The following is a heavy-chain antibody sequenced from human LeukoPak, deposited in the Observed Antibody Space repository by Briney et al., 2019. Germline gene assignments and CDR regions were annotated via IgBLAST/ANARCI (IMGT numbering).Heavy chain of an antibody. J-gene: IGHJ6*02. Sequence: ASVKVSCKASGYTFTSYDINWVRQATGQGLEWMGWMNPNSGNTGYAQKFQGRVTITRNTSISTAYMELSSLRSEDTAVYYCARDPYYYGSGSLSYGMDVWGQGTTVTVSS. V-gene: IGHV1-8*03. D-gene: IGHD3-10*01. CDR3: ARDPYYYGSGSLSYGMDV. CDR1: GYTFTSYD. CDR2: MNPNSGNT.